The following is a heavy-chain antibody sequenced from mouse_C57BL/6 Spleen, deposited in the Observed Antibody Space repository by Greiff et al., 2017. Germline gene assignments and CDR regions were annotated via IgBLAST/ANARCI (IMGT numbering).Heavy chain of an antibody. CDR1: GFTFSDYG. J-gene: IGHJ4*01. V-gene: IGHV5-17*01. D-gene: IGHD3-2*02. CDR3: ARDSSGYVNYAMDD. CDR2: ISSGSSTI. Sequence: EVKVVESGGGLVKPGGSLKLSCAASGFTFSDYGMHWVRQAPEKGLEWVAYISSGSSTIYYADTVKGRFTISRDNAKNTLFLQMTSLRSEDTAMYYCARDSSGYVNYAMDDWGQGTSVTVSS.